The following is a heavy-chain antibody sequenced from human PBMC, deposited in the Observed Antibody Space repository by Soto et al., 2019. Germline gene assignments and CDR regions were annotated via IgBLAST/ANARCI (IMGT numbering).Heavy chain of an antibody. J-gene: IGHJ5*02. CDR2: INHSGST. D-gene: IGHD3-10*01. CDR1: GGSFSGYY. CDR3: ARERGLLLWFGEYNWFDP. Sequence: SETLSLTCAVYGGSFSGYYWSWIRQPPGKGLEWIGEINHSGSTNYNPSLKSRVTISVDTSKNQFSLKLSSVTAADTAVYYCARERGLLLWFGEYNWFDPWGQGTLVTVSS. V-gene: IGHV4-34*01.